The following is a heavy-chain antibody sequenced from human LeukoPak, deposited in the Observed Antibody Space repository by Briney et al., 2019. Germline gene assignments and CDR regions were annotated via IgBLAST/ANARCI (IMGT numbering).Heavy chain of an antibody. J-gene: IGHJ4*02. Sequence: PGGSLRLSCAASGFTFSSYWMHWVRQAPGKGLVWVSRINRDGSSTTYADSVKGRFTFSRDNSKNTLYLQMNSLRAEDTAVYYCAKGRGSELVAGLFDSWGQGTLVTVSS. CDR1: GFTFSSYW. CDR3: AKGRGSELVAGLFDS. D-gene: IGHD6-19*01. V-gene: IGHV3-74*01. CDR2: INRDGSST.